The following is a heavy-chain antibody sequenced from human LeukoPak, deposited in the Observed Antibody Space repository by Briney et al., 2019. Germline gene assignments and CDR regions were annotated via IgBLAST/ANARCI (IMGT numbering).Heavy chain of an antibody. CDR1: GGSVSSGSYY. V-gene: IGHV4-61*01. D-gene: IGHD2-15*01. CDR3: ARGPSVVVAADY. J-gene: IGHJ4*02. CDR2: IYYSGST. Sequence: PSETLSLTCTVSGGSVSSGSYYWSWIRQPPGKGLEWIGYIYYSGSTNYNPSLKSRVTISVDTSKNQFSLKLSSVTAADTAVYYCARGPSVVVAADYWGQGTLVTVSS.